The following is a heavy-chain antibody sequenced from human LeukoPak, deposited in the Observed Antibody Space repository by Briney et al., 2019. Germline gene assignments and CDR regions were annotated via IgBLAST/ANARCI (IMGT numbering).Heavy chain of an antibody. CDR1: GGSFSGCY. J-gene: IGHJ4*02. CDR3: ARAETFDY. V-gene: IGHV4-34*01. Sequence: SETLSLTCAVYGGSFSGCYWSWIRQPPGKGLEWIGEINHSGSTNYNPSLKSRVTISVDTSKNQFSLKLSSVTAADTAVYYCARAETFDYWGQGTLVTVSS. CDR2: INHSGST.